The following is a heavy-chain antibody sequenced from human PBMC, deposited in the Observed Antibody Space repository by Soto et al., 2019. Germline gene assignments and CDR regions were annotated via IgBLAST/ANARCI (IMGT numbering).Heavy chain of an antibody. J-gene: IGHJ4*02. CDR1: GDSVSRNSAG. CDR2: TYYRSNCFF. V-gene: IGHV6-1*01. Sequence: PSETLSLTCAISGDSVSRNSAGWNWIRLSPSRGLEWLGRTYYRSNCFFDYAPSVKSRITIKADTSNNQSSLQLESLTPEDTAVYSSATDPEVRRGHSYGRYFDSWGQGTRVTVS. CDR3: ATDPEVRRGHSYGRYFDS. D-gene: IGHD5-18*01.